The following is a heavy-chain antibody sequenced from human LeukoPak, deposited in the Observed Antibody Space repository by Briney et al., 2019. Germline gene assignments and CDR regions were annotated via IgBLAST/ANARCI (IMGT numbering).Heavy chain of an antibody. CDR1: GFTFSDYW. V-gene: IGHV3-74*01. Sequence: GGSLRLSCAASGFTFSDYWMHWVRQAPGKGLVWVSRISSDGSRVTYADSVKGRFTISRDNAKNTLYLQMNSLRSDDTAVYYCARAWGDIVVVQAAKGATEDFGYYYYMDVWGKGTTVTVSS. D-gene: IGHD2-2*01. CDR2: ISSDGSRV. CDR3: ARAWGDIVVVQAAKGATEDFGYYYYMDV. J-gene: IGHJ6*03.